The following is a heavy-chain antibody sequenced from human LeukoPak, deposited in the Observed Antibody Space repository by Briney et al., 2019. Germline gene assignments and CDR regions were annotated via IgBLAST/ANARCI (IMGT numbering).Heavy chain of an antibody. CDR1: GYTFTSYA. CDR2: ISYDGSNK. D-gene: IGHD3-3*01. CDR3: ARDYDFWSGYFPY. V-gene: IGHV3-30*04. J-gene: IGHJ4*02. Sequence: SCKASGYTFTSYAMHWVRQAPGKGLEWVAVISYDGSNKYYADSVKGRFTISRDNSKNTLYLQMNSLRAEDTAVYYCARDYDFWSGYFPYWGQGTLVTVSS.